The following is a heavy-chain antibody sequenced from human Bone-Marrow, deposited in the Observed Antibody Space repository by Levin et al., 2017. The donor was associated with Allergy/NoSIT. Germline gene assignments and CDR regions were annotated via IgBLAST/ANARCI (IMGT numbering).Heavy chain of an antibody. CDR2: IYPRDSDT. D-gene: IGHD7-27*01. J-gene: IGHJ4*02. Sequence: GESLKISCQASGYTFATTWIGWVRQLPGKGLEWMGVIYPRDSDTKYSPSLEGQFTISADKSISTVYLQLSRLEVSDSGMYYCARHPGADYWGQGTLVTVSS. CDR3: ARHPGADY. V-gene: IGHV5-51*01. CDR1: GYTFATTW.